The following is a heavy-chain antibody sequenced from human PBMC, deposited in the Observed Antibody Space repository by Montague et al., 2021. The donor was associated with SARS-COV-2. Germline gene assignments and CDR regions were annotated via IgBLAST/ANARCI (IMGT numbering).Heavy chain of an antibody. CDR3: ARSTDYGASPYDY. D-gene: IGHD3-16*01. Sequence: SLRLSWAASGFTFSDYYMTWIRQAPGKGLEWVSHISGSGIVLYYADSVKGRFTISRDNAKNSLYLQMHSLRPEDTAFYYCARSTDYGASPYDYWGQETLVTVSS. CDR2: ISGSGIVL. CDR1: GFTFSDYY. V-gene: IGHV3-11*01. J-gene: IGHJ4*03.